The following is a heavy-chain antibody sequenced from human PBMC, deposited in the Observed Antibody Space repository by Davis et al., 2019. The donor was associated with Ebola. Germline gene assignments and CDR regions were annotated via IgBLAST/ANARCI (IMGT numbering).Heavy chain of an antibody. V-gene: IGHV4-59*01. CDR3: VSTMIWGPAALDQ. Sequence: PSETLSLTCTLSGGYITSYFWSWIRQAPGKGLEWIGYISHNGSSNYSPSFKGRVTISGDSSKTQFSLRLTSVTAADTAVYYCVSTMIWGPAALDQWGQGTLVTVSS. J-gene: IGHJ4*02. D-gene: IGHD3-10*01. CDR2: ISHNGSS. CDR1: GGYITSYF.